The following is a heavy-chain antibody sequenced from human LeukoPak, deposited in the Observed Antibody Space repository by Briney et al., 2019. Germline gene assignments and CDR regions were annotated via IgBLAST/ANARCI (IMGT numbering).Heavy chain of an antibody. CDR2: ISSDGDST. CDR1: GFTVSSNY. Sequence: PGGSLRLSCAASGFTVSSNYMSWVRQAPGKGLEYVSGISSDGDSTYYANSVKGRFIISRDNPKNMLYLQMGSLRAEDMAMYYCARADCSSSSCYTVAYWGQGTLVTVSS. D-gene: IGHD2-2*02. CDR3: ARADCSSSSCYTVAY. V-gene: IGHV3-64*01. J-gene: IGHJ4*02.